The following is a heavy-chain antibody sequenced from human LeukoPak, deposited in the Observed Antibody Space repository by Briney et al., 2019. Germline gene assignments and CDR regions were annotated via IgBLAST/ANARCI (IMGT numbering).Heavy chain of an antibody. D-gene: IGHD3-9*01. CDR2: ISSSSSYI. J-gene: IGHJ4*02. CDR3: ARDHYDILTGYDY. Sequence: PGRSLRLSCAASGFTFSSYSMNWVRQAPGKGLEWVSSISSSSSYIYYADSVKGRFTISRDNAKNSLYLQMNSLRAEDTAVYYCARDHYDILTGYDYWGQGTLVTVSS. CDR1: GFTFSSYS. V-gene: IGHV3-21*01.